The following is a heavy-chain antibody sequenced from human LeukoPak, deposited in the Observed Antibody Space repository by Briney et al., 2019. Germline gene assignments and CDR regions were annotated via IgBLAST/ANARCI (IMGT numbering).Heavy chain of an antibody. J-gene: IGHJ6*02. V-gene: IGHV3-7*01. CDR3: AGDYGPISYYYYGMDV. CDR2: IKQDGSEK. CDR1: GFTFSSYW. Sequence: GGSLRLSCAASGFTFSSYWMSWVRQAPGKGLEWVASIKQDGSEKYYVDSVKGRFTISRDNAKNSLYLQMNSLRAEDTAVYYCAGDYGPISYYYYGMDVWGQGTTVTVSS. D-gene: IGHD4-17*01.